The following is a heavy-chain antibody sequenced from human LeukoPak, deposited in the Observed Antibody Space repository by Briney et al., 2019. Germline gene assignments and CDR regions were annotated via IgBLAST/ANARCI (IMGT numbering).Heavy chain of an antibody. Sequence: GGSLRLSCAASGFTFSSYAMSWVRQAQGKRLEWVSGISGSVVSTYYADSVKGRFTISRDNSKNTLYLQMNSLRAEDTAVYYCAKGSLSGGTHYFDFWGQGTLVTVSS. CDR2: ISGSVVST. D-gene: IGHD2-15*01. CDR1: GFTFSSYA. CDR3: AKGSLSGGTHYFDF. V-gene: IGHV3-23*01. J-gene: IGHJ4*02.